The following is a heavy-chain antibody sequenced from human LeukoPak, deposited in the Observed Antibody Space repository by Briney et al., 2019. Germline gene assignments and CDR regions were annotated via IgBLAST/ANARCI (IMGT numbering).Heavy chain of an antibody. V-gene: IGHV1-2*02. CDR3: ARDPSSTSGYYYYYMDV. CDR2: INPNSGGT. CDR1: GYTFTGYY. D-gene: IGHD2-2*01. J-gene: IGHJ6*03. Sequence: GASVKVSCKASGYTFTGYYMHWVRQAPGQGLEWMGWINPNSGGTNYAQKFQGRVTVTRDTSISTAYMELSRLRSDDTAVYYCARDPSSTSGYYYYYMDVWGKGTTVTVSS.